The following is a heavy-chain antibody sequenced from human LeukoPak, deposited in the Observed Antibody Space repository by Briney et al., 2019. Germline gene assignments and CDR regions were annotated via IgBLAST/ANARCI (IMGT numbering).Heavy chain of an antibody. CDR1: GASIRSYY. J-gene: IGHJ4*02. D-gene: IGHD3-22*01. V-gene: IGHV4-59*01. Sequence: PSETLSLTCTVSGASIRSYYWNWIRQSSGKGLEWIGFIYHSGSTNYNPSLRSRVTISVDTSKRQFSLNLRSVTAADTAVYYCARDTRSYDNSGYYSFDFWGPGTLVTVSS. CDR2: IYHSGST. CDR3: ARDTRSYDNSGYYSFDF.